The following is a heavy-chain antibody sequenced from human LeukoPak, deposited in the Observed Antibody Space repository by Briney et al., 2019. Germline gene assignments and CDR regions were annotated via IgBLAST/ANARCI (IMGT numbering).Heavy chain of an antibody. Sequence: PSKTLSLTCTVSGGSIIGHWWSWIRQPPVKGLEWIGDIFYSGGSTNYNPSLKSRLTMSLDTSKNQFSLKLTSVTAADTAMYYCARRNTADASIDFWGQGTLVTASS. D-gene: IGHD2/OR15-2a*01. CDR2: IFYSGGST. CDR3: ARRNTADASIDF. J-gene: IGHJ4*02. V-gene: IGHV4-59*08. CDR1: GGSIIGHW.